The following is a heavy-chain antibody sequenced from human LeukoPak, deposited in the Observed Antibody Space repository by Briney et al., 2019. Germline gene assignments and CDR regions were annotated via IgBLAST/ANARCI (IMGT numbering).Heavy chain of an antibody. CDR1: GFTFSSYW. CDR2: INGGSST. Sequence: GGSLRLSCAASGFTFSSYWMHWVRHAPGKGLVWVSRINGGSSTTYADSVKGRFTISRDNSKNTLYLQMNSLRAEDTAVYYCAKDQRSIAVAGYFDYWGQGTLVTVSS. V-gene: IGHV3-74*03. D-gene: IGHD6-19*01. J-gene: IGHJ4*02. CDR3: AKDQRSIAVAGYFDY.